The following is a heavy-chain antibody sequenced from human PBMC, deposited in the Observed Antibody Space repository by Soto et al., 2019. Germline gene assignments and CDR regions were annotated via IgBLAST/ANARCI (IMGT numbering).Heavy chain of an antibody. CDR1: GDTFSFYS. CDR3: ATSYGSGYRAFDY. CDR2: VNPILSMS. V-gene: IGHV1-69*04. Sequence: QVQLVQSGAEVKRPGSSVKVSCKASGDTFSFYSINWVRQAPGLGLEWMGRVNPILSMSNYAQRFQGRVTXTXDXXTSTAYMALSGLRSEDTAMYYCATSYGSGYRAFDYWGQGALVTVSS. D-gene: IGHD3-10*01. J-gene: IGHJ4*02.